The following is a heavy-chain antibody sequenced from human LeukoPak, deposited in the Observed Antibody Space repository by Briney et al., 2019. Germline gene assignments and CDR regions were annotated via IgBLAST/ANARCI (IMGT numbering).Heavy chain of an antibody. V-gene: IGHV1-69*04. D-gene: IGHD6-13*01. Sequence: SVKVSCKASGGTFSSYAIIWVRQAPGQGLEWMGRIIPILGIANYAQKFQGRVTITEDKSTSTAYMELSSLRSEDTAVYYCARAERRIAAAGAPDAFDIWGQGTMVTVSS. CDR1: GGTFSSYA. CDR2: IIPILGIA. CDR3: ARAERRIAAAGAPDAFDI. J-gene: IGHJ3*02.